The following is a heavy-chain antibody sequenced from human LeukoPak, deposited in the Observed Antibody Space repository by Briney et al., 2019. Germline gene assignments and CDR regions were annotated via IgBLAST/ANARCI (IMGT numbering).Heavy chain of an antibody. D-gene: IGHD2-2*01. CDR1: GYTLTELS. V-gene: IGHV1-24*01. CDR2: FDPEDGET. J-gene: IGHJ4*02. CDR3: ATSIRAAPDLFDY. Sequence: ASVKVSCKVSGYTLTELSMHWVRQAPGKGLEWMRGFDPEDGETIYAQKFQGKVTMTEDTSTDTAYMELSSLRSEDTAVYYCATSIRAAPDLFDYWGQGTLVTVSS.